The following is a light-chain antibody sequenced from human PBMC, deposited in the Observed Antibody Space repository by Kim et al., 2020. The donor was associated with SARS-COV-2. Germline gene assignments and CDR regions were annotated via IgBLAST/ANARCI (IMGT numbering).Light chain of an antibody. CDR3: SSYTKSGTSV. CDR2: EAT. V-gene: IGLV2-14*03. J-gene: IGLJ1*01. Sequence: GQSINLSCTGTSSDVGYYNFVSWYQQHSGQGPRLLIYEATRRPAAVSPRFSASKSGNTASLTISGLQTEDEADYYCSSYTKSGTSVFGTGTTVTVL. CDR1: SSDVGYYNF.